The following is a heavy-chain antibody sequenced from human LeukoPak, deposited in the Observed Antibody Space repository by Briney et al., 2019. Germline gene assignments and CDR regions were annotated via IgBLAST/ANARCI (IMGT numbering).Heavy chain of an antibody. CDR2: IYTSGST. D-gene: IGHD5-18*01. CDR1: GGSISSSNYY. V-gene: IGHV4-61*02. J-gene: IGHJ6*03. CDR3: ARGVWGYSYAKGPYYYYYMDV. Sequence: SQTLSLTCTVSGGSISSSNYYWNWIRQPAGKGLEWIGRIYTSGSTNYNPSLKSRVTISVDTSKNQFSLKLSSVTTADTAVYYCARGVWGYSYAKGPYYYYYMDVWGKGTTVTISS.